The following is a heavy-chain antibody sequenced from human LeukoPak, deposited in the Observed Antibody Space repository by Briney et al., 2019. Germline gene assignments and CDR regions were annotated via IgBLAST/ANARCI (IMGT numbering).Heavy chain of an antibody. V-gene: IGHV1-2*02. CDR1: GYTFTSYG. D-gene: IGHD2-2*02. J-gene: IGHJ5*02. CDR2: INPNSGGT. CDR3: ARGRYCSSTSCYKEWFDP. Sequence: ASVKVSCKASGYTFTSYGISWVRQAPGQGLEWMGWINPNSGGTNYAQKFQGRVTMTRDTSISTAYMELSRLRSDDTAVYYCARGRYCSSTSCYKEWFDPWGQGTLVTVSS.